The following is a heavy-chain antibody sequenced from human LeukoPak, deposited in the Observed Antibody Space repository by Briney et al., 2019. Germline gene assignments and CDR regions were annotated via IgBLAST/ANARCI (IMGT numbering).Heavy chain of an antibody. CDR3: ARGSASYYYDSSGYYADY. CDR1: GFTFSSYS. D-gene: IGHD3-22*01. CDR2: ISSNGGGT. J-gene: IGHJ4*02. Sequence: SGGSLRLSCAASGFTFSSYSMTWVRQAPGKGLEYVSGISSNGGGTYYANSVKGRFTISRDNSKNTLYLQMGSLRAEDMAVYYCARGSASYYYDSSGYYADYWGQGTLVTVSS. V-gene: IGHV3-64*01.